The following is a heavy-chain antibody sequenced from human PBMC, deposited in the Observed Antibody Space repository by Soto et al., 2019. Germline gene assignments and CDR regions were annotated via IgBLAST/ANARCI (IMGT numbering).Heavy chain of an antibody. CDR3: ARDPGAIRGYCSGGSCYSSPAY. D-gene: IGHD2-15*01. J-gene: IGHJ4*02. Sequence: ASVKVSCKASGYTFTSYGISWVRQAPGQGLEWMGWISAYNGNTNYAQKLQGRVTMTTDTSTSTAYMELRSLRSDDTAVYYCARDPGAIRGYCSGGSCYSSPAYWGKGTLVTVPS. CDR2: ISAYNGNT. V-gene: IGHV1-18*01. CDR1: GYTFTSYG.